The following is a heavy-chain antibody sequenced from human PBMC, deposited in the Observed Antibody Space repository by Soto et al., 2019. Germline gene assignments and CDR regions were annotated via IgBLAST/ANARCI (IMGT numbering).Heavy chain of an antibody. D-gene: IGHD3-10*01. J-gene: IGHJ5*02. CDR1: GGTFSSYA. CDR3: ARDGEAYYYGSGRLFWFDP. V-gene: IGHV1-69*01. Sequence: QVQLVQSGAEVKKPGSSVKVSCKASGGTFSSYAISWVRQAPGQGLEWMGGIIPIFGTANYAQKFQGRVTITADESTSTAYMELSSLRSEDTAVYYCARDGEAYYYGSGRLFWFDPWGRGTLVTVSS. CDR2: IIPIFGTA.